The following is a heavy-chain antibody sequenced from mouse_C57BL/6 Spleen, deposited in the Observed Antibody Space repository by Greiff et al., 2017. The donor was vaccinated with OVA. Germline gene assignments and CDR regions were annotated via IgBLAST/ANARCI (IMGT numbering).Heavy chain of an antibody. D-gene: IGHD1-1*02. CDR1: GYAFSSYW. V-gene: IGHV1-80*01. CDR2: IYPGDGDT. Sequence: QVQLKESGAELVKPGASVKISCKASGYAFSSYWMNWVKQRPGKGLEWIGQIYPGDGDTNYNGKFKGKATLTADKSSSTAYMQLSSLTSEDSAVYFCARGGVAPLAMDYWGQGTSVTVSS. J-gene: IGHJ4*01. CDR3: ARGGVAPLAMDY.